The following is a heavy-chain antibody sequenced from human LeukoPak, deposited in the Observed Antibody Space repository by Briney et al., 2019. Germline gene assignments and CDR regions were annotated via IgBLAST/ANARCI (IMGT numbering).Heavy chain of an antibody. V-gene: IGHV4-39*01. CDR1: GGSISSSSYY. CDR3: ARHLKPLDI. CDR2: IYYSGST. J-gene: IGHJ3*02. Sequence: PSETLSLTCTVSGGSISSSSYYWGWIRQPPGKGLEWIGSIYYSGSTYYNPSLKSRVTISVDTSKNQFSLKLSSVTAADTAVYFCARHLKPLDIWGQGTMVTVFS.